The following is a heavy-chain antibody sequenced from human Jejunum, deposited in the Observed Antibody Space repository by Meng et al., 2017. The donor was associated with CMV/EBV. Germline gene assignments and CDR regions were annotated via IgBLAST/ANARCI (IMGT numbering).Heavy chain of an antibody. Sequence: SGFPFPAYFLPWVRQAPGQGLEWMGWINPQNGDTKYAQNFQGRVTMTRDTSISTAYMELSSLKSDDTAVYYCASVWYSAYDPFDCWGQGTVVTVSS. J-gene: IGHJ4*02. D-gene: IGHD5-12*01. CDR2: INPQNGDT. V-gene: IGHV1-2*02. CDR3: ASVWYSAYDPFDC. CDR1: GFPFPAYF.